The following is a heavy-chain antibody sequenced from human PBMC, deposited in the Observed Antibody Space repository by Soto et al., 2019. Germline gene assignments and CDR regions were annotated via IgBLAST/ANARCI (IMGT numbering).Heavy chain of an antibody. Sequence: QVHLVQSGVEVKTPGASVKVSCQASGYTFFTYAISWVRQAPGQGLEWMGWISPYSGDTKYAQKFQGRVTMTTDTSTTTAYLELRSLRSDDTAVYYCARHHGPTTSENWFDPGGQGTLVTVSS. V-gene: IGHV1-18*01. J-gene: IGHJ5*02. CDR2: ISPYSGDT. D-gene: IGHD5-12*01. CDR3: ARHHGPTTSENWFDP. CDR1: GYTFFTYA.